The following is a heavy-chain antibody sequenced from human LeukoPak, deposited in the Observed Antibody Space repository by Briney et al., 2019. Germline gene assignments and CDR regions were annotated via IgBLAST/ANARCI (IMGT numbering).Heavy chain of an antibody. V-gene: IGHV1-18*01. CDR2: ISAYNGDT. D-gene: IGHD1-26*01. CDR3: ARDGALATERALDI. Sequence: ASVKVSFKASGYTFTSYGISWVRQAPGQGLEWMGWISAYNGDTNYAQKLQGRVTITTDTSTSTGYMELRSLRSDDTAVYYCARDGALATERALDIWGQGTMVTVSS. CDR1: GYTFTSYG. J-gene: IGHJ3*02.